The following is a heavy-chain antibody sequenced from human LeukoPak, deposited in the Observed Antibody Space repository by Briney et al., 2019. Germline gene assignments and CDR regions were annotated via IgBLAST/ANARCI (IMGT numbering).Heavy chain of an antibody. CDR3: AREIYYGSGSNRYYFDY. V-gene: IGHV1-46*01. CDR1: GYTFTSYY. CDR2: INPSGGST. J-gene: IGHJ4*02. D-gene: IGHD3-10*01. Sequence: ASVKVSCKASGYTFTSYYMHWVRQAPGQGLEWVGLINPSGGSTGYTQKFRGRVTMTRDTSTSTVYMELSSLRSDDTAVYYCAREIYYGSGSNRYYFDYWGQGTLITISS.